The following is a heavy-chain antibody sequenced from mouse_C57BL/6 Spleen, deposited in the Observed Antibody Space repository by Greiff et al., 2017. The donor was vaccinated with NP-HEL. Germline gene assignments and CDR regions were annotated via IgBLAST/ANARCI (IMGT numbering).Heavy chain of an antibody. CDR2: IDPSDSYT. CDR1: GYTFTSYW. D-gene: IGHD2-4*01. Sequence: QVQLQQSGAELVKPGASVKLSCKASGYTFTSYWMQWVKQRPGQGLEWIGEIDPSDSYTNYNQKFKGKATLTVDTSSSTAYMQLSSLTSEDSAVYYCARGRGDYPYAMDYWGQGTSVTVSS. CDR3: ARGRGDYPYAMDY. V-gene: IGHV1-50*01. J-gene: IGHJ4*01.